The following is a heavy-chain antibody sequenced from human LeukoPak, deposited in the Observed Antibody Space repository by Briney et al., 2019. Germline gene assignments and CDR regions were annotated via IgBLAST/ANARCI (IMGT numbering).Heavy chain of an antibody. V-gene: IGHV3-53*01. D-gene: IGHD3-10*01. Sequence: GGSLRLSCAVSGFTVRTNYMSWVCQAPGKGLEWVSILYSAGDIYYVDSVKGRFTISRDNSRNTLYLQMNSLRVEDSAVYYCARDRAPPTSWYFDLWGRGTLVTVSS. J-gene: IGHJ2*01. CDR1: GFTVRTNY. CDR3: ARDRAPPTSWYFDL. CDR2: LYSAGDI.